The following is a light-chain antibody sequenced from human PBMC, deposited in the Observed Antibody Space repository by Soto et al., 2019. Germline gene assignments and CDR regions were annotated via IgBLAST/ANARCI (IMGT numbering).Light chain of an antibody. Sequence: AIQLTQSPSSLSASVGDRVTITCRASQGISNSLAWYQQKPGKAPKLLIYNAFSLQVGVPSRFSGSGSGTDFTLTISSLQPEDFATYYCQQLNNYPITFGQGTRLEIK. CDR2: NAF. J-gene: IGKJ5*01. CDR3: QQLNNYPIT. V-gene: IGKV1D-13*01. CDR1: QGISNS.